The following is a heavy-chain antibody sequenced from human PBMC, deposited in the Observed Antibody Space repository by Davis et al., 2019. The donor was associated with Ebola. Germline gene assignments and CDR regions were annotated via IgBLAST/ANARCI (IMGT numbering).Heavy chain of an antibody. CDR1: GFTFSSYG. CDR3: ARDRFTRAILRFLEWHYYYYGMDV. CDR2: IWYDGSNK. V-gene: IGHV3-33*01. D-gene: IGHD3-3*01. J-gene: IGHJ6*02. Sequence: GGSLRLSCAASGFTFSSYGMHWVRQAPGKGLEWVAVIWYDGSNKYYADSVKGRFTISRDNSKNTLYLQMNSLRAEDTAVYYCARDRFTRAILRFLEWHYYYYGMDVWGQGTTVTVSS.